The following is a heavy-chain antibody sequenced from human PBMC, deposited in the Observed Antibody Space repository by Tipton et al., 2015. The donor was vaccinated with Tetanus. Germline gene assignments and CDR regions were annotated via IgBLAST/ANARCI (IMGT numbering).Heavy chain of an antibody. J-gene: IGHJ6*02. CDR1: GFTFSTYW. CDR2: IKGDGSMT. Sequence: VQLVQSGGGLVQPGGSQRLSCAASGFTFSTYWMTWVRQAPGKGLEWVANIKGDGSMTHYVDSVEGRFTITRDNAKNSLYLQMNSLRAEDTALYYCAKGLGFYGMDVWGQGTTVTVSS. CDR3: AKGLGFYGMDV. D-gene: IGHD3-3*01. V-gene: IGHV3-7*03.